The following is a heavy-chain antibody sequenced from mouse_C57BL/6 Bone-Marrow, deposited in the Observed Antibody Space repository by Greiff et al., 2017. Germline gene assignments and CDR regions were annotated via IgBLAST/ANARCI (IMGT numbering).Heavy chain of an antibody. CDR1: GFTFSSYA. Sequence: EVQLVESGGGLVKPGGSLKLSCAASGFTFSSYAMSWVRQTPEKRLEWVATISDGGSYTYYPDNVKGRFTISRDNAKNNLYLQMSHLKSEDTAMYYCARDGTMITTRYFDYWGQGTNLTVSS. V-gene: IGHV5-4*01. CDR2: ISDGGSYT. D-gene: IGHD2-4*01. CDR3: ARDGTMITTRYFDY. J-gene: IGHJ2*01.